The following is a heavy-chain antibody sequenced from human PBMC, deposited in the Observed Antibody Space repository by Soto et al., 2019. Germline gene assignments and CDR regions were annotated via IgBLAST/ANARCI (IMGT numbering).Heavy chain of an antibody. V-gene: IGHV3-15*07. CDR1: GFTFSNAW. CDR3: TTDGQLLCFGELQGVC. J-gene: IGHJ4*02. Sequence: EVQLVESGGGLVKPGGSLRLSCAASGFTFSNAWMNWVRQAPGKGLEWVGRIKSKTDGGTTDYAAPVKGRSTISRDDSKNTLYLQMNSLKTEDTAVYYCTTDGQLLCFGELQGVCWGQGTLVTVSS. D-gene: IGHD3-10*01. CDR2: IKSKTDGGTT.